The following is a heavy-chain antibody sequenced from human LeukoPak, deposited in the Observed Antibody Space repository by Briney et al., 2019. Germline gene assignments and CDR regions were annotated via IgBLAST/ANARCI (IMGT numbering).Heavy chain of an antibody. CDR3: ARDPPAGTSPY. CDR2: IYHSGST. J-gene: IGHJ4*02. Sequence: SETLSLTCTVSGYSISSGYYWDWIRQPPGEGLEGIGAIYHSGSTYYNPSLRSRVTISADTSKNQFSLKLTSLTTADTAVYCARDPPAGTSPYWGQGTLVTVSS. D-gene: IGHD1-7*01. V-gene: IGHV4-38-2*02. CDR1: GYSISSGYY.